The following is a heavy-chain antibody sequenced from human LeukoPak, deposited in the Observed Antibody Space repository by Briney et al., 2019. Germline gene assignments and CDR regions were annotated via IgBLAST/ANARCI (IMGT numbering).Heavy chain of an antibody. CDR1: GFTFSNYA. CDR3: AKPPYSSSWLSMAGDAFDI. Sequence: GGSLRLSCAASGFTFSNYAMNWVRQAPGRGLEWVSAISGSGGSTYYADSVKGRFTISRDNSKNTLYLQMNSLRAEDTAVYYCAKPPYSSSWLSMAGDAFDIWGQGTMVTVSS. V-gene: IGHV3-23*01. J-gene: IGHJ3*02. D-gene: IGHD6-13*01. CDR2: ISGSGGST.